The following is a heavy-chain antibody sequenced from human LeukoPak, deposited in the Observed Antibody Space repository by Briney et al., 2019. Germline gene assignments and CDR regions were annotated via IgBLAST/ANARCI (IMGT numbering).Heavy chain of an antibody. V-gene: IGHV1-24*01. D-gene: IGHD6-19*01. Sequence: ASVQVSCKVSGYTLTELSMHWVRQAPGKGLEWMGGFDPEDGETIYAQKFQGRVTMTEDTSTDKAYMELSSLRSEDTAVYYCATDSSGWPYFYFDYWGQRTLVTVPS. CDR3: ATDSSGWPYFYFDY. CDR2: FDPEDGET. J-gene: IGHJ4*02. CDR1: GYTLTELS.